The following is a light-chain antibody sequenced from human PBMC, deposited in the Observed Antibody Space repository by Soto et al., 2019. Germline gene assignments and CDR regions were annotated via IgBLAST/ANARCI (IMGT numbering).Light chain of an antibody. J-gene: IGLJ2*01. V-gene: IGLV3-27*01. CDR2: KDS. CDR1: VLAKKY. CDR3: YSAADNNLGV. Sequence: SYELTQPSSVSVSPGQTARITCSGDVLAKKYAGWLQQKPGQAPVLVIYKDSERPSGIPERFSGSSSGTTVTLTISGAQVEDEADYYCYSAADNNLGVFGGGTQLTVL.